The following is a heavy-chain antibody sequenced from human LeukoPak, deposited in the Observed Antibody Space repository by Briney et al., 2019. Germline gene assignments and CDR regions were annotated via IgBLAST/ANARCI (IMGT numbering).Heavy chain of an antibody. CDR2: IRSKANSYAT. CDR3: TSPSGYSSGWFPSY. Sequence: GGSLRLSCAASGFTFSGSAMHWVRQASGKGLEWVGRIRSKANSYATAYAASVKGRFTISRDDSENTAYLQMNSLKTEDTAVYYCTSPSGYSSGWFPSYWDQGTLVTVSS. CDR1: GFTFSGSA. V-gene: IGHV3-73*01. D-gene: IGHD6-19*01. J-gene: IGHJ4*02.